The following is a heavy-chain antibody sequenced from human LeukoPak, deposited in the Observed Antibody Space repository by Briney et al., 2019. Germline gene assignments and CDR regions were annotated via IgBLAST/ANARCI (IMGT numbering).Heavy chain of an antibody. Sequence: PGGSLRLSCAASGFTVSSNYMSWVRQAPGKGLECVSYISSSANAIYYADSVKGRFTISRDYTKNSLYLQMNSLRAEDTAVYYCAREGVVPGDGVGAEHWGQGTLVTVSS. D-gene: IGHD2-21*01. V-gene: IGHV3-11*04. CDR1: GFTVSSNY. CDR2: ISSSANAI. CDR3: AREGVVPGDGVGAEH. J-gene: IGHJ4*02.